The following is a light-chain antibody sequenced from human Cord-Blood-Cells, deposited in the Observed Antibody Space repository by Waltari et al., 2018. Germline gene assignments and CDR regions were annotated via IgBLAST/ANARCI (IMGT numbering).Light chain of an antibody. V-gene: IGKV3-20*01. CDR3: QQYGSSPPST. CDR1: QSVSSSY. J-gene: IGKJ4*01. Sequence: EIVLTQSPGTLSLSPGERATLSCRASQSVSSSYLAWYQQKPGQAPRLLIYGASSRATGIPVRFSGSGSGTDFTLTISRLEPEDFAVYYCQQYGSSPPSTFGGGTKVEIK. CDR2: GAS.